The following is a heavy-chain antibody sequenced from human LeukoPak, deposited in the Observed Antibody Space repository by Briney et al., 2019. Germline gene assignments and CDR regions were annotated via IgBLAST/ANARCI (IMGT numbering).Heavy chain of an antibody. CDR1: GYSFTTYW. D-gene: IGHD3-10*01. Sequence: GESLKISCKGSGYSFTTYWIGWVRQMPGKGLEWMGIINPGDSVTRYSPSFQGQVTISADKSNSTAYLDWSSLKAPDTAMSYCARHDYYTSGGYTNSDQWGQETLVTVSS. CDR2: INPGDSVT. CDR3: ARHDYYTSGGYTNSDQ. J-gene: IGHJ4*02. V-gene: IGHV5-51*01.